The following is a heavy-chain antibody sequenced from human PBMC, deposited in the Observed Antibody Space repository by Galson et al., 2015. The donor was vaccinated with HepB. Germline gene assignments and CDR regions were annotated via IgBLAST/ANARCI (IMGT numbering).Heavy chain of an antibody. J-gene: IGHJ4*02. V-gene: IGHV3-30*04. Sequence: SLRLSCAASGFTFSSYAMHWVRQAPGKGLEWVAVISYDGSSIYYADSEKGRFTISRDNSKNTLYLQMNSLRVEDTAVYYCARDPSTYSSGWFDYYFDYWGQGTLVTVSS. CDR1: GFTFSSYA. D-gene: IGHD6-19*01. CDR3: ARDPSTYSSGWFDYYFDY. CDR2: ISYDGSSI.